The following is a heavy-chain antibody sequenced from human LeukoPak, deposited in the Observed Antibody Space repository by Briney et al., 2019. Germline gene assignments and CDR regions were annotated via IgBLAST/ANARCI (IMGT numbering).Heavy chain of an antibody. CDR3: ARNHYYDSSGLGD. J-gene: IGHJ4*02. D-gene: IGHD3-22*01. CDR2: IYYSGST. Sequence: PSETLSLTCTVSGGSISSYYWSWIRQPPGKGLEWIGYIYYSGSTNYNPSLKNRVTISVDTSKNQFSLKLSSVTAADTAVYYCARNHYYDSSGLGDWGQGTLVTVSS. V-gene: IGHV4-59*01. CDR1: GGSISSYY.